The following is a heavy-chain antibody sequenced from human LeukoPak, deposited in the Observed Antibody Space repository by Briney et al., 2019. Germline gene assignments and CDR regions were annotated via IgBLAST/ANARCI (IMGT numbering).Heavy chain of an antibody. CDR1: GGTFSSYA. J-gene: IGHJ4*02. Sequence: ASVKVSCKASGGTFSSYAISWVRQVPGQGLEWMGRIIPILGIANYAQKFQGRVTITADKSTSTAYMELSSLRSEDTAVYYCARTDSSGTSYFDYWGQGTLVTVSS. D-gene: IGHD3-22*01. V-gene: IGHV1-69*04. CDR2: IIPILGIA. CDR3: ARTDSSGTSYFDY.